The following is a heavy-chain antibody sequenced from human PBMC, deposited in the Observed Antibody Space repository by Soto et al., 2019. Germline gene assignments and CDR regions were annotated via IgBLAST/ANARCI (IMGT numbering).Heavy chain of an antibody. V-gene: IGHV3-33*01. J-gene: IGHJ5*02. D-gene: IGHD2-2*01. CDR2: IWYDGSNK. CDR3: ARNQPPYCSSTSCYGWFDP. CDR1: GFTFSSYG. Sequence: ESGGGVVQPGRSLRLSCAASGFTFSSYGMHWVRQAPGKGLEWVAVIWYDGSNKYYADSVKGRFTISRDNSKNTLYLQMNSLRAEDTAVYYCARNQPPYCSSTSCYGWFDPWGQGTLVTVSS.